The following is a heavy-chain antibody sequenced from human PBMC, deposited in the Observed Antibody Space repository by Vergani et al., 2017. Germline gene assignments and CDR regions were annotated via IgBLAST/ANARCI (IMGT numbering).Heavy chain of an antibody. CDR2: ISDDGSNK. J-gene: IGHJ4*02. Sequence: QVQLVESGGGVVQPGRSLRLSCAASGFTFSSYAMHWVRQAPGKGLEWVAVISDDGSNKYYADSVKCRFTISSDNSKNTLYLQMNSLRAEDTAVYYCARAIAGYSYGPRDYWGQGTLVTVSS. V-gene: IGHV3-30-3*01. D-gene: IGHD5-18*01. CDR3: ARAIAGYSYGPRDY. CDR1: GFTFSSYA.